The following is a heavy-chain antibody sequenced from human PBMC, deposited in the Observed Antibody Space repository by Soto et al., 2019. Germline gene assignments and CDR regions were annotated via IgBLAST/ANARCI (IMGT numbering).Heavy chain of an antibody. CDR2: ISYDGSNK. J-gene: IGHJ4*02. D-gene: IGHD5-18*01. Sequence: QVQLVESGGSVVQPGRSLRLSCAASGFTFSSYAMHWVRQAPGKGLEWVAVISYDGSNKYYADSVKGRFTISRDNSKNTLYLQMNSLRAEDTAVYYCARTSPVTAIDYWGQGTLVTVSS. CDR3: ARTSPVTAIDY. V-gene: IGHV3-30-3*01. CDR1: GFTFSSYA.